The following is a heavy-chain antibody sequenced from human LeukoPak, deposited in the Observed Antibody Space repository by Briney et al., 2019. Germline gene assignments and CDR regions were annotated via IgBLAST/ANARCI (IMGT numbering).Heavy chain of an antibody. V-gene: IGHV3-7*05. CDR2: IKEDGSDK. CDR3: AKGGGRFED. J-gene: IGHJ4*02. CDR1: GFTLSSYW. D-gene: IGHD2-15*01. Sequence: GGSLRLSCAASGFTLSSYWMTWVRQAPGKGLEWVASIKEDGSDKSYVDSVKGRFTISRDSATNSLSLQMSGLRADDTAVYYCAKGGGRFEDWGQGTLVTVSS.